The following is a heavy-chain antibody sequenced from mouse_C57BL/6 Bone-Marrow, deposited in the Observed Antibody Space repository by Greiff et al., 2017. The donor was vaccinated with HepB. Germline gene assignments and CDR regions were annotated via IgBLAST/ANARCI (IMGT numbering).Heavy chain of an antibody. CDR2: ISYDGSN. Sequence: EVKLMESGPGLVKPSQSLSLTCSVTGYSITSGYYWNWIRQFPGNKLEWMGYISYDGSNNYNPSLKNRISITRDTSKNQFFLKLNSVTTEDTATYYCASYYSNFTFAYWGQGTTLTVSS. CDR1: GYSITSGYY. CDR3: ASYYSNFTFAY. D-gene: IGHD2-5*01. J-gene: IGHJ2*01. V-gene: IGHV3-6*01.